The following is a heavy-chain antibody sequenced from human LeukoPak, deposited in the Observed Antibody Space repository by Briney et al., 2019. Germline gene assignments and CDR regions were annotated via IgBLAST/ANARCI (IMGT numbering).Heavy chain of an antibody. CDR1: GFTFSGYA. Sequence: KAGGSLRLSCAASGFTFSGYAMSWVRQARGKGLEWVSSISTTSAYIHYAESVKGRFSISRDNIDNVVYLQMNSLRVEDTAVYYCARVAVAGPTGWFDPWGQGTLVTVSS. CDR2: ISTTSAYI. CDR3: ARVAVAGPTGWFDP. D-gene: IGHD6-19*01. V-gene: IGHV3-21*01. J-gene: IGHJ5*02.